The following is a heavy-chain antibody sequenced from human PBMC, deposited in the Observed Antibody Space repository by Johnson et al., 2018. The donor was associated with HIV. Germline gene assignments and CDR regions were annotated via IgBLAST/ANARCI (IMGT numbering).Heavy chain of an antibody. Sequence: VQLVESGGGVVQPGRSLRLSCAASGFTFSSYGMSWVRQAPGKGLEWVSGITGTGGSTYYADSVKGRCTISRDNSKNTLYLQMNSLRAEDTAVYYCASQVRGLRLGVDAFDIWGQGTLVTVSS. CDR3: ASQVRGLRLGVDAFDI. CDR1: GFTFSSYG. CDR2: ITGTGGST. J-gene: IGHJ3*02. D-gene: IGHD5-12*01. V-gene: IGHV3-23*04.